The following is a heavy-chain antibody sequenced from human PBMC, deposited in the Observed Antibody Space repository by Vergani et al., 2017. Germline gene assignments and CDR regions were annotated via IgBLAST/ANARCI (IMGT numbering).Heavy chain of an antibody. CDR1: GGSISGTNW. CDR2: IYHSGST. V-gene: IGHV4-4*03. CDR3: ASNGYYCLDY. D-gene: IGHD3-22*01. J-gene: IGHJ4*02. Sequence: QVQLQQWGAGLLKPPGTLSLTCAVSGGSISGTNWWSWVRQSPGKGLEWIGEIYHSGSTNYNPSLKSRVTISVDKSKNQFSRKLSSVTAADTAVYYCASNGYYCLDYWGRGTLVTVSS.